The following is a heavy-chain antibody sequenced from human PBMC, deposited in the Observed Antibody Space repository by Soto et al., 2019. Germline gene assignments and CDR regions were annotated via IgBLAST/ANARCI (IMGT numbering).Heavy chain of an antibody. CDR2: SYYSGST. CDR1: GGSISSGDYY. V-gene: IGHV4-30-4*01. J-gene: IGHJ4*02. D-gene: IGHD2-15*01. CDR3: ARGAADRPEDY. Sequence: QVQLQESGPGLVKPSHTLSLTCTVSGGSISSGDYYWSWIRQPPGKGLEWIGYSYYSGSTYYNPSLKSRVTISVDTSKNHSSLKLSSVTAADTAVYYCARGAADRPEDYWGQGTLVTVSS.